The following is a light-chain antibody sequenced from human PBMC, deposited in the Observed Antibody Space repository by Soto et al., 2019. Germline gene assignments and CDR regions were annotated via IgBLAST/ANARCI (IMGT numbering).Light chain of an antibody. CDR2: DAS. CDR3: QQYNSYWT. J-gene: IGKJ1*01. CDR1: QSISSW. Sequence: DIQMTQSPSTLSASVGDRVTITCRASQSISSWLAWYKQKPGKATKLLIYDASSLESGVPSRFSGSGSGTEFSLSISSLQPDDFATYYCQQYNSYWTFGQGTKVDIK. V-gene: IGKV1-5*01.